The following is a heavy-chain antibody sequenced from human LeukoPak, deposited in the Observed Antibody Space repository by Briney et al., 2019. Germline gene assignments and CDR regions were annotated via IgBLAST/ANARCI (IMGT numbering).Heavy chain of an antibody. CDR3: ARDLSSDFWSGSVAPFGY. CDR1: GYTFTGYY. V-gene: IGHV1-2*02. Sequence: ASVKVSCKASGYTFTGYYMHWVRQAPGQGLEWMGWINPNSGGTNYAQKFQGRVTMTRDTSISTAYMELSRLRSDDTAVYYCARDLSSDFWSGSVAPFGYWGQGTLVTVSS. D-gene: IGHD3-3*01. J-gene: IGHJ4*02. CDR2: INPNSGGT.